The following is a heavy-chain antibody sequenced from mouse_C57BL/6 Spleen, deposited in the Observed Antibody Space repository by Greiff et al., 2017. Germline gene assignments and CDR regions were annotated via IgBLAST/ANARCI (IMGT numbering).Heavy chain of an antibody. CDR3: VRDYYGSSYWYFDV. V-gene: IGHV10-3*01. Sequence: EVQLVESGGGLVQPKGSLKLSCAASGFTFNTYAMHWVRQAPGKGLEWVARIRSKISNYATYYADSVKDRFTISRDVSQSMLYLQMNNLKTKDTAMYYCVRDYYGSSYWYFDVWGTGTTVTVSS. CDR1: GFTFNTYA. CDR2: IRSKISNYAT. J-gene: IGHJ1*03. D-gene: IGHD1-1*01.